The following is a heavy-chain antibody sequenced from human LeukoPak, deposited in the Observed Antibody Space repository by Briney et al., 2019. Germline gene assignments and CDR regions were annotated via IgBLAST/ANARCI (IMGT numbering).Heavy chain of an antibody. CDR2: INYSGGST. CDR1: GFTFSSNA. V-gene: IGHV3-23*01. J-gene: IGHJ4*02. D-gene: IGHD2/OR15-2a*01. Sequence: QTGGSLRLSCAASGFTFSSNAMSWVRQAPGKGLEWVSGINYSGGSTYYADSVKGRFTISRDNSKDTLYLQMNNLRAEDTAVYYCSRLIIARTPYYFDFWGQGTLVTVSS. CDR3: SRLIIARTPYYFDF.